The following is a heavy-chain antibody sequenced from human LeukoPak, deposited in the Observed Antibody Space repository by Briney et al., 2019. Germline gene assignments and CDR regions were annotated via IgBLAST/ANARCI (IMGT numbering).Heavy chain of an antibody. CDR1: GYTVTGYY. J-gene: IGHJ4*02. CDR2: ITPNSDGT. V-gene: IGHV1-2*02. Sequence: ASVKVSCKTSGYTVTGYYIHWVRQAPGQGLEWMGWITPNSDGTDYAQKFQGRVTMTRDTSISTAYMELSRLRSDDTAVYYCAGVWFGGWGQGTLVTVSS. CDR3: AGVWFGG. D-gene: IGHD3-10*01.